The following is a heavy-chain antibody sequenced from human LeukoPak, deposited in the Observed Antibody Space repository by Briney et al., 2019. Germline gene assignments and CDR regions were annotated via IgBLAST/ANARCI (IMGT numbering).Heavy chain of an antibody. CDR3: ARSYQLPYYYYYGMDV. D-gene: IGHD2-2*01. J-gene: IGHJ6*01. CDR2: ISAYNGNT. CDR1: GYTFTTYG. V-gene: IGHV1-18*01. Sequence: ASVKVSCKASGYTFTTYGITWVRQAPGQGLEWMGWISAYNGNTNYAQNLQGRVTVTTDTATSTACMELRSLRSDDTAVYYCARSYQLPYYYYYGMDVWGQGTTVTVSS.